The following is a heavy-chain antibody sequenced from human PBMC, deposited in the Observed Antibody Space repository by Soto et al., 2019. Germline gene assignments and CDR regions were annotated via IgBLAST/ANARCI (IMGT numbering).Heavy chain of an antibody. CDR2: ISSSGSTI. J-gene: IGHJ4*02. Sequence: EVQLVESGGGLVQPGGSLRLSCTTSGFTFRNYDMNWVRQAPGKGLEWVSYISSSGSTIYNADSVKGRFTISRDNAKNSLYLKMNSLRVEDTALYYGWGWEEHFYWGQGTLVTVSS. CDR3: WGWEEHFY. CDR1: GFTFRNYD. D-gene: IGHD1-26*01. V-gene: IGHV3-48*03.